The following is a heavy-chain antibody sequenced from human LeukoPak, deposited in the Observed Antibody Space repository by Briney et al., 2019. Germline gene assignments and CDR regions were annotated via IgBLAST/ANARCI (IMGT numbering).Heavy chain of an antibody. J-gene: IGHJ6*03. Sequence: PSETLSLTCTVSGGSISSGSYYWSWIRQPAGKGLEWIGRIYTSGSTNYNPSLKSRVTISVDTSKNQFSLKLGSVTAADTAVYYCARWENYYYYMDVWGKGTTVTVSS. V-gene: IGHV4-61*02. D-gene: IGHD1-26*01. CDR3: ARWENYYYYMDV. CDR1: GGSISSGSYY. CDR2: IYTSGST.